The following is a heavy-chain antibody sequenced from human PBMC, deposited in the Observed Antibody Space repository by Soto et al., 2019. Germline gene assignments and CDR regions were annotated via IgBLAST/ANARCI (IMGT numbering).Heavy chain of an antibody. CDR1: GDSISSSNW. J-gene: IGHJ4*02. V-gene: IGHV4-4*02. D-gene: IGHD6-13*01. Sequence: SETLSLTCAVSGDSISSSNWWSWVRRAPGKGLEWIGEIYHRGSTNYNPSLKSRVTISVDKSKNQFSLKLTSVTAADTAVYFCTRVAAAGASAAAGASDYWGQGTLVTVSS. CDR3: TRVAAAGASAAAGASDY. CDR2: IYHRGST.